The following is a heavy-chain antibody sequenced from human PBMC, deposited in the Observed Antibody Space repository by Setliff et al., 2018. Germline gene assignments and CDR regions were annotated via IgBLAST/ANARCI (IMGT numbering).Heavy chain of an antibody. D-gene: IGHD3-10*01. CDR1: GYTFANYG. CDR3: AITKGFGDGWLDP. V-gene: IGHV1-2*02. J-gene: IGHJ5*02. CDR2: INPDSGAT. Sequence: ASVKVSCKASGYTFANYGLHWVRQAPGQRLEWMGWINPDSGATNYAQKFQGRVTMTRDTSLTTAYMEVSSLNSDDTAVYYCAITKGFGDGWLDPWGQGTLVTVSS.